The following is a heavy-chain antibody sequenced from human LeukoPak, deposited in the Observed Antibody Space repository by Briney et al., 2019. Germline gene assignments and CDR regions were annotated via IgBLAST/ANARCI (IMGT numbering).Heavy chain of an antibody. J-gene: IGHJ4*02. CDR3: AILRSPHDAYFDY. CDR1: GFTVSSNY. CDR2: IYSGGST. V-gene: IGHV3-66*02. Sequence: GGSLRLSCAASGFTVSSNYMSWVRQAPGTGLEWVSVIYSGGSTYYADSVKGRFTISRDNSKNTLYLQMNSLRAEDTAVYYCAILRSPHDAYFDYWCQGTLVTVSS. D-gene: IGHD4-17*01.